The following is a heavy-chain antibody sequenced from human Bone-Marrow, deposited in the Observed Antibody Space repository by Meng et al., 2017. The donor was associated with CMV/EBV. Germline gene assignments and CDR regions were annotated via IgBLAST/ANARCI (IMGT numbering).Heavy chain of an antibody. D-gene: IGHD2-21*01. CDR1: GGANSTNY. CDR3: SRDTGEAFAPDY. CDR2: IYLIGSA. V-gene: IGHV4-59*01. J-gene: IGHJ4*02. Sequence: SETLSLTCTVSGGANSTNYWSWNRQLPGKGLEWIGYIYLIGSATYNPSLKSRFPIPVDTSKNQFSLILTSVTTAGTAVYYWSRDTGEAFAPDYWGQGTLVTVSS.